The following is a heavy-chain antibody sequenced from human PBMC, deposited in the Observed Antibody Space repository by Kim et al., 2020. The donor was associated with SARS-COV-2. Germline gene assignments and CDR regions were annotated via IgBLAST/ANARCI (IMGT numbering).Heavy chain of an antibody. CDR2: IYYSGST. CDR1: GGSISSSSYY. V-gene: IGHV4-39*01. CDR3: ASPYSSSWYLPYYYGMDV. J-gene: IGHJ6*02. Sequence: SETLSLTCTVSGGSISSSSYYWGWIRQPPGKGLEWIGSIYYSGSTYYNPSLKSRVTISVDTSKNQFSLKLSSVTAADTAVYYCASPYSSSWYLPYYYGMDVWGQGTTVTVSS. D-gene: IGHD6-13*01.